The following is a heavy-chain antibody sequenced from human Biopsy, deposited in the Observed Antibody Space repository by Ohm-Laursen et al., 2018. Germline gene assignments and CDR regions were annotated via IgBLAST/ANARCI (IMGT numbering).Heavy chain of an antibody. D-gene: IGHD2-15*01. J-gene: IGHJ4*02. Sequence: SLRLSCSASGFTFSDHHMDWVRQAPGKGLEWLSYISSSGATIKYADSVKGRFTISRDNAKNSLYLRMNSLRAEDTAVYFCWKARDDFVVVPAAFFGFWGQGTLVTVSS. V-gene: IGHV3-11*01. CDR3: WKARDDFVVVPAAFFGF. CDR1: GFTFSDHH. CDR2: ISSSGATI.